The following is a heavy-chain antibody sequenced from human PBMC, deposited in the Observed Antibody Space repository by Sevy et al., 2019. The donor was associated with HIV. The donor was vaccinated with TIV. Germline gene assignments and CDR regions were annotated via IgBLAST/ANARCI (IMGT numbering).Heavy chain of an antibody. V-gene: IGHV3-30*18. J-gene: IGHJ6*02. CDR2: ISYDGINK. CDR1: GFSVTNNG. Sequence: GGSLRLSCEVSGFSVTNNGMHWVRQAPGKGLEWVAVISYDGINKYYGDSVKGRFIISRDGSKNTLYLQMNILRIEDTAVYYCAKDFTGFYGMDVWGQGTTVTVSS. CDR3: AKDFTGFYGMDV. D-gene: IGHD3-9*01.